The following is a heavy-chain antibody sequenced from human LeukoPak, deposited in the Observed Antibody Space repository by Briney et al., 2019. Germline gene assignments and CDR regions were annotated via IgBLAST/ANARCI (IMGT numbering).Heavy chain of an antibody. CDR2: INPNSGNR. V-gene: IGHV1-8*03. J-gene: IGHJ3*02. CDR1: GYTFTGYH. D-gene: IGHD4-23*01. CDR3: ARRLGLRWDLQAFDI. Sequence: ASVKVSCKASGYTFTGYHMHWVRQAPGQGLEWMGRINPNSGNRGYAQKFQGRVTITRNTSISTAYMELSSLRSEDTAVYYCARRLGLRWDLQAFDIWGQGTMVTVSS.